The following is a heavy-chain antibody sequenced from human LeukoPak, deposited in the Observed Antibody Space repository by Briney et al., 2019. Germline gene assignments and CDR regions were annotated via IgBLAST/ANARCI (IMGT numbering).Heavy chain of an antibody. CDR1: GFTFSSYA. CDR3: VGITGTELREDY. J-gene: IGHJ4*02. D-gene: IGHD1-7*01. Sequence: GGSLRLSCAASGFTFSSYAMSWGRQAPGKGREWVSAISGRGGSTYYADSVKGRFTISRDNSKDTLYLQMNSRRAEHTAVYYCVGITGTELREDYWGQGTLVTVSS. V-gene: IGHV3-23*01. CDR2: ISGRGGST.